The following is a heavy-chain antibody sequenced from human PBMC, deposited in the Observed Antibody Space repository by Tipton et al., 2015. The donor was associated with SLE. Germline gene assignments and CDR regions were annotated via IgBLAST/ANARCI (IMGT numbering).Heavy chain of an antibody. CDR3: ARFRYYDLLYYFDY. Sequence: TLSLTCAVYGGSFSGYNWSWIRQPPGKGLQWIGEINHTGSTNYNPSLKSRVTISVDTSKNQFSLKLSSVTAADTAVYYCARFRYYDLLYYFDYWGQGTLVTVSS. CDR1: GGSFSGYN. CDR2: INHTGST. D-gene: IGHD3-3*01. J-gene: IGHJ4*02. V-gene: IGHV4-34*01.